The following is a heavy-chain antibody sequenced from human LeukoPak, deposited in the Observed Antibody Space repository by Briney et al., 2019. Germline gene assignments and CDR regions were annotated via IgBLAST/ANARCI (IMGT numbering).Heavy chain of an antibody. J-gene: IGHJ6*04. Sequence: GGSLRLSCAASGCTFSSYSMNWVRQAPGKGLEWVSSISSSSSYIYYADSVKGRFTISRDNAKNSLYLQMNSLRAEDTAVYYCARGEGIVVVPAAYYYGMDVWGKGTTVTVSS. CDR1: GCTFSSYS. CDR2: ISSSSSYI. CDR3: ARGEGIVVVPAAYYYGMDV. D-gene: IGHD2-2*01. V-gene: IGHV3-21*01.